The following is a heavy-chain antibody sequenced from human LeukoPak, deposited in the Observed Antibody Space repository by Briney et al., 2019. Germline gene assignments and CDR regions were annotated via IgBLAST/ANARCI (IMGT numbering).Heavy chain of an antibody. CDR2: IYYLGST. D-gene: IGHD3-3*01. CDR1: GGSINNNNYY. J-gene: IGHJ5*02. V-gene: IGHV4-39*07. CDR3: ARTLIFGVVISPPGWFDP. Sequence: SETLSLTCTVSGGSINNNNYYWAWIRQPPGKGLEWIGNIYYLGSTYYNPSLKSRVSISVDTSKNHFSLHLTSVTAADTAVYYCARTLIFGVVISPPGWFDPWGQGTLVTVSS.